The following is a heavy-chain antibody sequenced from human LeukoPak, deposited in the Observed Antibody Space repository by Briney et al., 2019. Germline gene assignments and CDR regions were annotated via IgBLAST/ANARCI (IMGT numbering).Heavy chain of an antibody. J-gene: IGHJ4*02. Sequence: PGGSLRLSCAASGFTFSSYGFHWVRQALGKGLEWVAVIWSDGSYKYYADSVKGRFTISRDDSKNTLYLQMNSLRAEDTAVYYCARDFSLQLFDYWGQGTLVTVFS. D-gene: IGHD5-24*01. CDR3: ARDFSLQLFDY. V-gene: IGHV3-33*01. CDR1: GFTFSSYG. CDR2: IWSDGSYK.